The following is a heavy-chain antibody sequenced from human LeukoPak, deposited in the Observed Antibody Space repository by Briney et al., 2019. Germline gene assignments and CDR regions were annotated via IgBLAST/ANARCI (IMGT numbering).Heavy chain of an antibody. CDR3: ARVFGADNDAFDI. V-gene: IGHV3-21*04. CDR1: GFTFSSYS. CDR2: ISSSSSYI. D-gene: IGHD3-3*01. J-gene: IGHJ3*02. Sequence: PGGSLRLSCAASGFTFSSYSMNWVRQAPGKGLEWVSSISSSSSYIYYADSVKGRFTISRDNSKNTLYLQMNSLRAEDTAVYYCARVFGADNDAFDIWGQGTMVTVSS.